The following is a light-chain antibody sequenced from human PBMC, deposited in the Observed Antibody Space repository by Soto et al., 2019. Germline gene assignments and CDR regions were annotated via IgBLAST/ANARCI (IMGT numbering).Light chain of an antibody. CDR3: QQSYNSPPIT. CDR1: QAISNY. Sequence: DIQMTQSPASLSASVEDRVTITCRASQAISNYVAWYQQTPGKAPKLLIYAASTLQSGVPSRFSGSGSGTDFTLTISSLQPEDFATYYCQQSYNSPPITFGQGTRLRL. V-gene: IGKV1-9*01. J-gene: IGKJ5*01. CDR2: AAS.